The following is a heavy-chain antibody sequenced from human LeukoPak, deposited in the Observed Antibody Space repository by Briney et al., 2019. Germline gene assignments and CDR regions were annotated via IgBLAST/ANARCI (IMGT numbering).Heavy chain of an antibody. V-gene: IGHV3-23*01. CDR3: VKDGGYQDSTYFDY. CDR1: GFTFSSYA. Sequence: GGSLRLSCAASGFTFSSYAMSWVRQAPGKGLEWVSAISDSGGGTFYADSVKGRFTISRDNSKSTLYLQMNSLRAEDTALYYCVKDGGYQDSTYFDYWGQGTLVTVSS. J-gene: IGHJ4*02. CDR2: ISDSGGGT. D-gene: IGHD3-22*01.